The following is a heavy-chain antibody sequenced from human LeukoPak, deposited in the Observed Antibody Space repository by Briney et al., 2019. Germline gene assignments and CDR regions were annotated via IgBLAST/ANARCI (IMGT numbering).Heavy chain of an antibody. CDR3: ARGSSSRYYMDV. V-gene: IGHV3-74*01. CDR2: INSDGSTT. J-gene: IGHJ6*03. Sequence: HTGGSLRLSCAASGFTFSSYWMHWVRQAPGNGLVWVSRINSDGSTTSHANSVKGRFTIPRDNAKNTLYLQMNSLRAQDTAVYYCARGSSSRYYMDVWGKGTTVTVSS. D-gene: IGHD6-13*01. CDR1: GFTFSSYW.